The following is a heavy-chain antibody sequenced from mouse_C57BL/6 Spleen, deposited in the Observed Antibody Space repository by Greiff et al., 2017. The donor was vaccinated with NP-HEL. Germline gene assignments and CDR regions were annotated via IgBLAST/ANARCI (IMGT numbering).Heavy chain of an antibody. CDR3: ARVFYDYDGGAFAY. V-gene: IGHV5-17*01. Sequence: EVQLVESGGGLVKPGGSLKLSCAASGFTFSDYGMHWVRQAPEKGLEWVAYISSGSSTIYYADTVKGRFTISRDNAKNTLFLQMTSLRSEDTAMYYCARVFYDYDGGAFAYWCQGTLVTVSA. CDR1: GFTFSDYG. D-gene: IGHD2-4*01. CDR2: ISSGSSTI. J-gene: IGHJ3*01.